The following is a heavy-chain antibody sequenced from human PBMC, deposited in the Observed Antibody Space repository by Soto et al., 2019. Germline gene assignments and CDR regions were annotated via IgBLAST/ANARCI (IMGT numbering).Heavy chain of an antibody. CDR2: ISGSGGST. Sequence: EVQLLESGGGLVQPGGSLRLSCAASGFTFSSYVMSWVRQPPGKGLEWVTAISGSGGSTYYGDSVKGRFTISRDNSKNTLYLQMNSLRAEDTAVYYCAKVRADYYDSSGPIDYWGQGTLVTVSS. D-gene: IGHD3-22*01. J-gene: IGHJ4*02. CDR3: AKVRADYYDSSGPIDY. V-gene: IGHV3-23*01. CDR1: GFTFSSYV.